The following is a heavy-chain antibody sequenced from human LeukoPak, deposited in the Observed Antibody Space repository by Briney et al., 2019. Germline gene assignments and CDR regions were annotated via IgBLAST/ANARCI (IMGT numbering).Heavy chain of an antibody. CDR3: ARDREDIVVVPAAMSNYYYYYYMDV. Sequence: GGSLRLSCAASGFTFSSYGMHWVRQAPGKGLEWVAFIRYDGSNKYYADSVKGRFTISRDNSKNTLYLQMNSLRAEDTAVYYCARDREDIVVVPAAMSNYYYYYYMDVWGKGTTVTISS. J-gene: IGHJ6*03. CDR1: GFTFSSYG. D-gene: IGHD2-2*01. V-gene: IGHV3-30*02. CDR2: IRYDGSNK.